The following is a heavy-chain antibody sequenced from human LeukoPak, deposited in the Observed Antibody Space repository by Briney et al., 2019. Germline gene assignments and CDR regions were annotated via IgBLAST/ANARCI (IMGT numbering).Heavy chain of an antibody. CDR2: INPTGGST. CDR3: ARESTAFDY. V-gene: IGHV1-46*01. Sequence: GASVKVSCKASGYTFTSYYMHGVRQAPGQGLEWMGLINPTGGSTSYAQQFQGRISMSRDTSTSTVYMEMSSLTSEDTALYYCARESTAFDYWGQGTLVTVSS. J-gene: IGHJ4*02. CDR1: GYTFTSYY.